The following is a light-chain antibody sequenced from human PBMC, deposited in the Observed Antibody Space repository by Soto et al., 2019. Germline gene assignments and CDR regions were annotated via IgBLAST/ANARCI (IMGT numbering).Light chain of an antibody. CDR3: QQYGSSSWT. CDR1: QSVSSN. CDR2: DAS. Sequence: EIVLIQSPATLSLSPWERATLSCRASQSVSSNLAWYQQNPGQAPRLLIFDASNRATGIPDRFSGSGSGTDFTLTISRLEPEDFAVYYCQQYGSSSWTFGQGTKVDIK. V-gene: IGKV3-20*01. J-gene: IGKJ1*01.